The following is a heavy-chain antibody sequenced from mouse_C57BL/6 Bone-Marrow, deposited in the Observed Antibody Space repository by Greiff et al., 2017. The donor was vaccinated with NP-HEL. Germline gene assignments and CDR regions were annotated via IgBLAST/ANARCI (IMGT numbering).Heavy chain of an antibody. CDR1: GYTFTSYW. CDR2: IHPNSGST. CDR3: AREDYYGSSSYYFDY. J-gene: IGHJ2*01. V-gene: IGHV1-64*01. D-gene: IGHD1-1*01. Sequence: QVQLKQPGAELVKPGASVKLSCKASGYTFTSYWMHWVKQRPGQGLEWIGMIHPNSGSTNYNEKFKSKATLTVDKSSSTAYMQLSSLTSEDSAVYYCAREDYYGSSSYYFDYWGQGTTLTVSS.